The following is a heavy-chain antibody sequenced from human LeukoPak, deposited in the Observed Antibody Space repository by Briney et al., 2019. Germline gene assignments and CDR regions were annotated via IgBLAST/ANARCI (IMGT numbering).Heavy chain of an antibody. CDR2: ISPISSTI. D-gene: IGHD6-19*01. Sequence: YISPISSTIYYADSVKGRFTISRDTAKNSLYLQMHSLRAEDTAVYYCAREGSHHDAFDIWGQGTMVTVSS. J-gene: IGHJ3*02. CDR3: AREGSHHDAFDI. V-gene: IGHV3-48*01.